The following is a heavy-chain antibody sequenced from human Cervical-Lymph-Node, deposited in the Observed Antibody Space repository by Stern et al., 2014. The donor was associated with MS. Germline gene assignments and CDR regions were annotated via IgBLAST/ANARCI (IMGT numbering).Heavy chain of an antibody. V-gene: IGHV4-30-4*01. J-gene: IGHJ4*02. CDR1: CGSISSGDYY. D-gene: IGHD4-23*01. Sequence: QLQLQESGPGLVKPSQTLSLTCTVSCGSISSGDYYWSWIRQPPGKGLEWIGYIYYSGVAYYNPSLKSRVIMSLDTSKNQFSLRLSSVTAADTAVYYCARGRGNPFDYWGQGTLVTVSS. CDR2: IYYSGVA. CDR3: ARGRGNPFDY.